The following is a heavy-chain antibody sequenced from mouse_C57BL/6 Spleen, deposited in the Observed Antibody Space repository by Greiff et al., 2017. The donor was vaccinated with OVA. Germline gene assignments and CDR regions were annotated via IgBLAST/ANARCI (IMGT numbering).Heavy chain of an antibody. J-gene: IGHJ3*01. V-gene: IGHV1-77*01. CDR1: GYTFTDYY. CDR2: IGPGSGST. Sequence: QVQLQQSGAELVKPGASVKISCKASGYTFTDYYINWVKQRPGQGLEWIGKIGPGSGSTYYNEKFKGKATLTADKSSSTAYMQLSSLTSEDSAVYYCARWETVVARGGFAYWGQGTLVTVSA. CDR3: ARWETVVARGGFAY. D-gene: IGHD1-1*01.